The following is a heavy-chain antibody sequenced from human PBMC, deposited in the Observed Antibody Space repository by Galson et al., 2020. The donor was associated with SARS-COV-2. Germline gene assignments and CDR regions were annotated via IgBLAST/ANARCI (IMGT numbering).Heavy chain of an antibody. Sequence: SETLSLTCTVSGGSISNTDHYWGWIRPSPGTGLEWNGSVYYTGSTYLNPSLKSRLTLSVDTSKNQFSLKLSSVTATDTALYYCAEVRFLGSWGQGTLVTVSS. V-gene: IGHV4-39*01. D-gene: IGHD3-3*01. CDR3: AEVRFLGS. CDR2: VYYTGST. CDR1: GGSISNTDHY. J-gene: IGHJ4*02.